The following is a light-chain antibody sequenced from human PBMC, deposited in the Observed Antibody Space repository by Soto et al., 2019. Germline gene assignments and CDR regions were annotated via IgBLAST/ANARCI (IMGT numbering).Light chain of an antibody. J-gene: IGKJ4*01. CDR1: QSVSSSY. V-gene: IGKV3D-15*01. Sequence: EVVLTQSPGTLSLSPGERATLSCRASQSVSSSYLAWYQQKPGQAPRLLIYGASSRATGIPARFSGSGSGTEFNLTISSLQSEDFAVYYCQQYNNWPRGTFGGGTKV. CDR3: QQYNNWPRGT. CDR2: GAS.